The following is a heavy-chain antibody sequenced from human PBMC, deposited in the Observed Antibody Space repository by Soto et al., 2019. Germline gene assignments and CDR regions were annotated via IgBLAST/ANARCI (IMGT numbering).Heavy chain of an antibody. CDR2: IYPGDSDT. CDR3: AIGGIVGSTRSYFDY. J-gene: IGHJ4*02. V-gene: IGHV5-51*01. CDR1: GYSFTEYW. D-gene: IGHD1-26*01. Sequence: PGESLKISCKGSGYSFTEYWIGWVRQMPGKGLEWMGIIYPGDSDTRYSPSFQGQVTISADKSITTAYLQWSSLKASDTAMYYCAIGGIVGSTRSYFDYWGKGALVTVSS.